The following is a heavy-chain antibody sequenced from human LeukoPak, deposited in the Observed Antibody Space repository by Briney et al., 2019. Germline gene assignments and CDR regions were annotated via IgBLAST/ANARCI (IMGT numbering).Heavy chain of an antibody. J-gene: IGHJ4*02. CDR2: INTDGSDT. CDR1: GYTFSSYW. CDR3: TRAPLGYY. V-gene: IGHV3-74*01. Sequence: GGSLRLSCAASGYTFSSYWMHWVRQVPGKGLVWVARINTDGSDTGYADSVKGRFTISRDNAKNTPYLQMNSLRAEDTAVYYCTRAPLGYYWGRGTLVTVSS. D-gene: IGHD3-16*01.